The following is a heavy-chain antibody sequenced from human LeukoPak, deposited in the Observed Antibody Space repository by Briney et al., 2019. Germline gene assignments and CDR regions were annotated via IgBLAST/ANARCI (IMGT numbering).Heavy chain of an antibody. D-gene: IGHD3-3*01. CDR1: GFTFRSYW. CDR3: VRDPEGYDKWSSHFRTYFDY. J-gene: IGHJ4*02. CDR2: INNDGSTT. V-gene: IGHV3-74*01. Sequence: GGSLRLSCAASGFTFRSYWMHWVRHGPGKGVGWVSRINNDGSTTNYADSVEGRFTISRDNAKNPLYLQMNSLRAEDTAVYCCVRDPEGYDKWSSHFRTYFDYWGQGILVSVS.